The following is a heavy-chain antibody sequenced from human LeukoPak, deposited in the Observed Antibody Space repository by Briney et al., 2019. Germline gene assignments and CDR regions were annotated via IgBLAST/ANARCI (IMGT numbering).Heavy chain of an antibody. Sequence: GESLRLSCAASGFTVSSNYMSWVRQAPGKGLEWVSVIYSGGSTYYADSVKGRFTISRDNSKSTLYLQMNSLRAEDTAIYYCAKQSLLLRGPLLIYYFDFWAQGTLVTVSS. CDR2: IYSGGST. CDR1: GFTVSSNY. D-gene: IGHD3-10*01. J-gene: IGHJ4*02. V-gene: IGHV3-53*01. CDR3: AKQSLLLRGPLLIYYFDF.